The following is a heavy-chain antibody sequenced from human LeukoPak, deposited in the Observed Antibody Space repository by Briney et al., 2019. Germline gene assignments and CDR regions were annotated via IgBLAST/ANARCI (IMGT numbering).Heavy chain of an antibody. CDR2: MNPNSGNT. D-gene: IGHD3-10*01. J-gene: IGHJ6*03. Sequence: GASVTVSCKASGYTFTSYDINWVRQATGQGLEWMGWMNPNSGNTGYAQKFQGRVTITRNTSISTAYMELSSLRSEDTAVYYCARAAAYYYGSGSSFMDVWGKGTTVTVSS. CDR1: GYTFTSYD. CDR3: ARAAAYYYGSGSSFMDV. V-gene: IGHV1-8*03.